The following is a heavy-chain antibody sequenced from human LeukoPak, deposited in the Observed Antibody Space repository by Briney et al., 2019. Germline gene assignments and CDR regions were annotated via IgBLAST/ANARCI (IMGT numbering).Heavy chain of an antibody. CDR2: ISWNSGSI. CDR3: ASQRYFDY. Sequence: GGSLRLSCAASGFTFDDYAIHWVRQAPGKGLEWVSGISWNSGSIGYADSVKGRFTISRDNAKNSLYLQMNSLRAEDTAVYYCASQRYFDYWGQGTLVTVSS. CDR1: GFTFDDYA. V-gene: IGHV3-9*01. J-gene: IGHJ4*02.